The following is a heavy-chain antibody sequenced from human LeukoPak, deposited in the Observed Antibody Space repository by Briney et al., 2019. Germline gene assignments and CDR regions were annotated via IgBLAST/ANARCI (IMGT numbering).Heavy chain of an antibody. J-gene: IGHJ3*02. CDR3: ARLPYCSSTSCYRGAFDI. D-gene: IGHD2-2*01. Sequence: SETLSLTCTVSGGSISSYYWSWIRQPPGKGLEWIGYIYYSGSTYYNPSLKSRVTISVDTSKNQFSLKLSSVTAADTAVYYCARLPYCSSTSCYRGAFDIWGQGTMVTVSS. V-gene: IGHV4-59*06. CDR2: IYYSGST. CDR1: GGSISSYY.